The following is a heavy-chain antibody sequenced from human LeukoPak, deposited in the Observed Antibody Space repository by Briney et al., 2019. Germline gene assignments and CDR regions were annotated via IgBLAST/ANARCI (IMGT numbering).Heavy chain of an antibody. J-gene: IGHJ4*02. CDR3: ARRGSSDY. CDR2: ISWNSGSI. CDR1: GCTFDDYA. V-gene: IGHV3-9*01. Sequence: GRSLTLSCAASGCTFDDYAMQWVPQAAGTVLEWVSGISWNSGSIGYADSVKGRFTISRDNAKNSLYLQMNSLRAEDTAVYYCARRGSSDYWGQGTLVTVSS. D-gene: IGHD1-26*01.